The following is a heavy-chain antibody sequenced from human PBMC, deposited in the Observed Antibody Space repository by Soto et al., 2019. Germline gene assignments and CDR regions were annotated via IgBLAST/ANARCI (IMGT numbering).Heavy chain of an antibody. Sequence: GASVKVSCKASGGTFSSYAISWVRQAPGQGLEWMGGIIPIFGTANYAQKFQGRVTITADESTSTAYMELSSLRSEDTAVYYCARDGGVAATQRLFDYWGQGTLVTVSS. CDR1: GGTFSSYA. CDR2: IIPIFGTA. J-gene: IGHJ4*02. V-gene: IGHV1-69*13. CDR3: ARDGGVAATQRLFDY. D-gene: IGHD2-15*01.